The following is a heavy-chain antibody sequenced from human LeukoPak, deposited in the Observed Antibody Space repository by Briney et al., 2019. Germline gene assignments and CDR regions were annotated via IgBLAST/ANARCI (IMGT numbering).Heavy chain of an antibody. CDR3: AREIWNSRDTSGPLDP. V-gene: IGHV1-18*01. CDR2: ISGHNGDT. Sequence: GASVKVSCKTSGYTFSNYGLTWVRQAPGQGLEWMGWISGHNGDTRYAQKVQGRITVTTDTSTSTAYMELRSLRSDDTAVYYCAREIWNSRDTSGPLDPWGQGTLVTVS. CDR1: GYTFSNYG. D-gene: IGHD6-19*01. J-gene: IGHJ5*02.